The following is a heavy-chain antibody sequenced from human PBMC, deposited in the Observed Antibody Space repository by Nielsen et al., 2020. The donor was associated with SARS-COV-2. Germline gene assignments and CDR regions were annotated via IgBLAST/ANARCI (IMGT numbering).Heavy chain of an antibody. D-gene: IGHD6-19*01. Sequence: WIRQPPGKGLEWVAVISYDGNNKYYADSVKGRFTISRDNSKNTLYLQMNSLRAEDTAVYYCAKGAGKGYYFDYWGQGTLVTVSS. J-gene: IGHJ4*02. CDR2: ISYDGNNK. CDR3: AKGAGKGYYFDY. V-gene: IGHV3-30*18.